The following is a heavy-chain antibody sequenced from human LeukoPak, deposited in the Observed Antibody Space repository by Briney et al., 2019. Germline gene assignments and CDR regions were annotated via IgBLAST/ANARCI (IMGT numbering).Heavy chain of an antibody. Sequence: ASVKVSCKASGYTFTGYYMHWVRQAPGQGLEWMGWINPNSGGTNYAQKFQGRVTMTRDTSISTAYMELSRLRSDDTAVYYCAREFEDIVVVPAAIRGNWFDPWGQGTLVTVSS. CDR2: INPNSGGT. V-gene: IGHV1-2*02. CDR1: GYTFTGYY. J-gene: IGHJ5*02. CDR3: AREFEDIVVVPAAIRGNWFDP. D-gene: IGHD2-2*02.